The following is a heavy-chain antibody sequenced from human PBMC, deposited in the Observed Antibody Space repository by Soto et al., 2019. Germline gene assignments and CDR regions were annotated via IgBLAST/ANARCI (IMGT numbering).Heavy chain of an antibody. CDR3: AKDRKTNYPYFFDN. Sequence: GGSLRLSCAASGFTFDNYAMNWVRLLPGKGLEWVSTISGSGTSTYYADSVKGRFTISRDDSINTLYLQMNSLRAEDTAIYYCAKDRKTNYPYFFDNWGQGTLVTVSS. CDR2: ISGSGTST. D-gene: IGHD4-4*01. CDR1: GFTFDNYA. V-gene: IGHV3-23*01. J-gene: IGHJ4*02.